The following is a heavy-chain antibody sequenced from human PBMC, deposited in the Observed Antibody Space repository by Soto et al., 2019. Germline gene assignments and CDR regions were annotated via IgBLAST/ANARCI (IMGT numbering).Heavy chain of an antibody. V-gene: IGHV4-39*01. CDR1: GDSIISSDFH. J-gene: IGHJ5*02. CDR3: ARHSLALRKNNWFDP. CDR2: IFYLGSS. D-gene: IGHD3-3*02. Sequence: SETLSLTRPVSGDSIISSDFHWGGVRQPHGKGLEWIGSIFYLGSSYYNPYLKSRVTMSVDTSKNQFSLRLRSVTAADTALYFCARHSLALRKNNWFDPWGQGIMVTVSS.